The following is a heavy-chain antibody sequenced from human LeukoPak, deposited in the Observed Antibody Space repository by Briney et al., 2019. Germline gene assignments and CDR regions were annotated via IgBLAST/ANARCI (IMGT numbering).Heavy chain of an antibody. V-gene: IGHV3-23*01. CDR2: ISGSGGST. J-gene: IGHJ4*02. Sequence: GGSLRLSCAASGFTFSNFAISWVRQAPGKGLEWVSAISGSGGSTYYGDSVKGRFTISRDNSKNTLFLQMNGLRAEDTAVYYCARYAKITYSSSWYGFDYWGQGTLVTVSS. CDR1: GFTFSNFA. CDR3: ARYAKITYSSSWYGFDY. D-gene: IGHD6-13*01.